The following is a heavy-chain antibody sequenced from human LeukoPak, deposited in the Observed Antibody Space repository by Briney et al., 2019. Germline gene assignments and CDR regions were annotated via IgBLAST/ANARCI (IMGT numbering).Heavy chain of an antibody. V-gene: IGHV1-69*13. Sequence: ASVKVPRKASGGTLSSYSISWVRQAPGQGLAWMGGIIPIFGSPNYAQKFQSRVTNTADESTRSAYMELSSQRSEDTAVYYCATKKDIVVVPAAIEVGGYYYYYYKDVWGKGTTVTVSS. J-gene: IGHJ6*03. CDR3: ATKKDIVVVPAAIEVGGYYYYYYKDV. CDR1: GGTLSSYS. D-gene: IGHD2-2*02. CDR2: IIPIFGSP.